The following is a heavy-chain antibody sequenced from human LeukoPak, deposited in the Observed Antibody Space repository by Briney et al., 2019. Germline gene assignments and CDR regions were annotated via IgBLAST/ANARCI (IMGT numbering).Heavy chain of an antibody. CDR3: ARFGPAPGYMDV. Sequence: ASVKVSCKASGYTFTSYDINWVRQATGQGLEWMGWISAYNGNTNYAQKLQGRVTMTTDTSTSTAYMELRSLRSDDTAVYYCARFGPAPGYMDVWGKGTTVTVSS. J-gene: IGHJ6*03. CDR1: GYTFTSYD. V-gene: IGHV1-18*01. CDR2: ISAYNGNT. D-gene: IGHD3-10*01.